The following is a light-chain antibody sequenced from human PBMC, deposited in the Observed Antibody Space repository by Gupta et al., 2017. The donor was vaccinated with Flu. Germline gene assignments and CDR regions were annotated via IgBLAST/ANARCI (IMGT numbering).Light chain of an antibody. V-gene: IGLV2-14*01. J-gene: IGLJ3*02. CDR2: EVN. Sequence: QSPLPQPASVSWSPGHPIPSPCIGTSGDVGGYNFVSWKQHHLGKVARLIIFEVNHRPSGVADRFSGSKSGNTATLTISGRQVEDDADYYCTAYASSSTVAFGGGTKLTVL. CDR1: SGDVGGYNF. CDR3: TAYASSSTVA.